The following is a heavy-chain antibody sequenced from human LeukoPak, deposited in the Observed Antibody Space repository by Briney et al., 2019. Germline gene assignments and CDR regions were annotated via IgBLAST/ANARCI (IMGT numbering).Heavy chain of an antibody. CDR1: GFTFSSYG. CDR3: ASTSSSWYRGDY. D-gene: IGHD6-13*01. Sequence: PGRSLRLSCAASGFTFSSYGMHWVRQAPGKGLEWVAVISYDGSNKYYADSVKGRFTISRDNAKNSLYLQMNSLRVEDTAVYYCASTSSSWYRGDYWGQGTLVTVSS. CDR2: ISYDGSNK. J-gene: IGHJ4*02. V-gene: IGHV3-30*03.